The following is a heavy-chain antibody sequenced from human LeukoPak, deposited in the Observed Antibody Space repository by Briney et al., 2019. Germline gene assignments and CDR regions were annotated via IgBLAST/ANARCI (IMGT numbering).Heavy chain of an antibody. J-gene: IGHJ3*02. V-gene: IGHV4-38-2*01. D-gene: IGHD5-24*01. CDR1: GYSISSGYY. CDR3: ARLTGDGYSPQDSFDI. CDR2: IYHSGST. Sequence: ASETLSLTCAVSGYSISSGYYWGWIRQPPGKGLEWIGSIYHSGSTYYNPSLKSRATISVDTSKNQFSLKLSSVTAADTAVYYCARLTGDGYSPQDSFDIWGQGTMVTVSS.